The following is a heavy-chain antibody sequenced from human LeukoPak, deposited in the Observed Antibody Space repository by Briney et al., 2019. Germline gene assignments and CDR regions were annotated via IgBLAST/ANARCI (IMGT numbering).Heavy chain of an antibody. CDR2: ISYDGSNK. Sequence: GGSLRLSCAASGFTFSRNAMSWVRQAPGKGPEWVAVISYDGSNKYYADSVKGRFTISRDNSKNTLYLQMNSLRTEDTAVYYCARDTGYYGSRSAFDIWGQGTMVTVSS. V-gene: IGHV3-30*04. J-gene: IGHJ3*02. D-gene: IGHD3-10*01. CDR1: GFTFSRNA. CDR3: ARDTGYYGSRSAFDI.